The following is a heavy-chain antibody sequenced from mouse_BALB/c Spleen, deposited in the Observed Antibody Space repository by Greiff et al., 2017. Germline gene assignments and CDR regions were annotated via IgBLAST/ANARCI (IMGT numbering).Heavy chain of an antibody. V-gene: IGHV1S81*02. CDR2: INPSNGGT. J-gene: IGHJ1*01. D-gene: IGHD2-4*01. Sequence: VKLMESGAELVKPGASVKLSCKASGYTFTSYYMYWVKQRPGQGLEWIGEINPSNGGTNFNEKFKSKATLTVDKSSSTAYMQLSSLTSEDSAVYYCTRSQLRYWYFDVWGAGTTVTVSS. CDR1: GYTFTSYY. CDR3: TRSQLRYWYFDV.